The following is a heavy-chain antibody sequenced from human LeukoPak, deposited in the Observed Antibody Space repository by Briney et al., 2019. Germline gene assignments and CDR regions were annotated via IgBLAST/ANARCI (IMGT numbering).Heavy chain of an antibody. D-gene: IGHD2-2*01. Sequence: PGGSLRLSCAASGFTVSSNYMSWVRQAPGKGLEWVSVIYSGGSTYYADSVKGRFTISRDNSKNTLYLQMNSLRVEDTAVYYCARGSCSSTSCYAGDYWGQGTLVTVSS. CDR2: IYSGGST. CDR1: GFTVSSNY. V-gene: IGHV3-66*02. CDR3: ARGSCSSTSCYAGDY. J-gene: IGHJ4*02.